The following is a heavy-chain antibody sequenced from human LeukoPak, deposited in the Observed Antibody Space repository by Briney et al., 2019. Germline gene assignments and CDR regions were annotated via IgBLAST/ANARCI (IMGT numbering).Heavy chain of an antibody. D-gene: IGHD3-9*01. V-gene: IGHV1-18*01. CDR3: ARHLLRYFDWMGERGVAFDI. J-gene: IGHJ3*02. CDR2: ISAYNGNT. CDR1: GYTFTSYG. Sequence: GASVKVSCKASGYTFTSYGISWVRQAPGQGLEWMGWISAYNGNTNYAQKLQGRVTMTTDTSTSTAYMELRSLRSDDTAVYYCARHLLRYFDWMGERGVAFDIWGQGTMVTVSS.